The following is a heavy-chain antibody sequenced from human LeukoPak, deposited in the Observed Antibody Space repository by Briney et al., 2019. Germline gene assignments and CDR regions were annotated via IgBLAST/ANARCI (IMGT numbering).Heavy chain of an antibody. Sequence: PGGSLRLSCAASGFTFSNYAMSWVRQAPGKGLEWVSAISGSGGNTYYADSVRGRFTISRDNSKNTLYLQMNSLRAEDTAVYYCAKGDHQMRDWGQGTLVTVSS. CDR1: GFTFSNYA. CDR3: AKGDHQMRD. V-gene: IGHV3-23*01. CDR2: ISGSGGNT. J-gene: IGHJ4*02.